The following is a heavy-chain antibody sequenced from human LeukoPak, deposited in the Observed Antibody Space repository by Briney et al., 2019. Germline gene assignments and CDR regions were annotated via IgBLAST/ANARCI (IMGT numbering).Heavy chain of an antibody. CDR1: GGSISPYY. Sequence: ETLSLTCSVSGGSISPYYWSWSRQPPGKGLEWIGYIFHSGITTYNPSLKSRVTISLDSSKNQFFLRLTSVTAADTAMYYCARAETLAAIYFDFWGQGSLVTVSS. J-gene: IGHJ4*02. CDR2: IFHSGIT. CDR3: ARAETLAAIYFDF. V-gene: IGHV4-59*01. D-gene: IGHD6-25*01.